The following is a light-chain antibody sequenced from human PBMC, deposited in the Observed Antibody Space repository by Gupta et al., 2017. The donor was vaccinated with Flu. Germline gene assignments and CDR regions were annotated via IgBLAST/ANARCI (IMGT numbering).Light chain of an antibody. CDR2: AAS. CDR3: RHQNSSPIT. V-gene: IGKV1-17*01. Sequence: DIQMTQSPSSLSASVGDRVTISCRASQEIRNNLGWYQQKPGKAPKRLIYAASRVQSGVPSRFSGSGSGTEFTLTVSSRQPEDFATYYCRHQNSSPITFGRGTKVDIK. CDR1: QEIRNN. J-gene: IGKJ4*01.